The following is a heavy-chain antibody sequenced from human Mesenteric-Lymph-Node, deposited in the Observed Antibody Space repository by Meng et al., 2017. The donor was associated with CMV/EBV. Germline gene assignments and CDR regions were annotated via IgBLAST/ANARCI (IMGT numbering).Heavy chain of an antibody. D-gene: IGHD1-1*01. CDR2: IGGPGYFI. CDR3: ARDRRPTQYDGLSL. J-gene: IGHJ6*02. V-gene: IGHV3-21*01. CDR1: GFSFSDYT. Sequence: GESLKISCAASGFSFSDYTMNWLRQAPGRGLQWVSSIGGPGYFIYYAESVKGRFTISRDNAKNSLYLQMNSLRGDDSGVYYCARDRRPTQYDGLSLWGQGTTVTVSS.